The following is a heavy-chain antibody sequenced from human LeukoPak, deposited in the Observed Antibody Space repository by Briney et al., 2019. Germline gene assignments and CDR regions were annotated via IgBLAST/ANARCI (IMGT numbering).Heavy chain of an antibody. D-gene: IGHD1-26*01. CDR2: ISGRSSTI. V-gene: IGHV3-48*01. CDR1: AFTFSDYS. CDR3: ARDRIKSGSYYGDY. J-gene: IGHJ4*02. Sequence: GGSLRLSCAASAFTFSDYSTNWVRQAPGKGPEWVSYISGRSSTIYYADSVKGRFTISRDNAKNSMYLQMNSLRAEDTAVYYCARDRIKSGSYYGDYWGQGTLVTVSS.